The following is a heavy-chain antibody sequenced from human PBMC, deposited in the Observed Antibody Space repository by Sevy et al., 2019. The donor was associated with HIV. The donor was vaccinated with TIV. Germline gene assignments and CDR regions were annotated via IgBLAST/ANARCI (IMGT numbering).Heavy chain of an antibody. Sequence: GGSLRLSCAASGFNFTIYGMHWVRQAPGKGLEWVALIWYDGTYKYYTDSVKGRFTISRDNSKNTLFLQMNSLRAEDTALYYCARGRDYGNFDYWGQGTLVTVSS. V-gene: IGHV3-33*01. J-gene: IGHJ4*02. CDR3: ARGRDYGNFDY. CDR2: IWYDGTYK. CDR1: GFNFTIYG. D-gene: IGHD4-17*01.